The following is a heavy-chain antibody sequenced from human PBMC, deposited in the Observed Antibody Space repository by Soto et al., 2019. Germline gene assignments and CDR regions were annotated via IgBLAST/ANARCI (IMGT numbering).Heavy chain of an antibody. D-gene: IGHD3-3*01. J-gene: IGHJ6*02. Sequence: ASVKVSCKASGYIFTNYYIHWVRQAPGQGLEWMAIINPNVGSTNYAQEFQGRITLTRDTSTSTVYMELSSLTSEDTAVYYCASGFGVVIMHYGMDVWGQGTTVTVSS. V-gene: IGHV1-46*03. CDR3: ASGFGVVIMHYGMDV. CDR2: INPNVGST. CDR1: GYIFTNYY.